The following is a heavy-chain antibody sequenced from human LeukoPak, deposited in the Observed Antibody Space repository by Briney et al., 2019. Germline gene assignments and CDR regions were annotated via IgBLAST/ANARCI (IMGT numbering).Heavy chain of an antibody. V-gene: IGHV6-1*01. D-gene: IGHD5-24*01. CDR2: TYYRSKWYN. CDR3: ARDPRLRDGYNFDY. J-gene: IGHJ4*02. CDR1: GDSVSSNSAA. Sequence: SQTLPLTCAISGDSVSSNSAAWNWIRQSPSRGLEWLGRTYYRSKWYNDYAVSVKSRISINPDTSKNQFSLQLNSVTPEDTAVYYCARDPRLRDGYNFDYWGQGTLVTVSS.